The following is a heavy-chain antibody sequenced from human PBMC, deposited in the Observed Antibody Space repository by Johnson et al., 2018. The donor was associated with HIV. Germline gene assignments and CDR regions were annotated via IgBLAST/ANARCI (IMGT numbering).Heavy chain of an antibody. CDR1: GFTFSSYV. CDR3: ARDQSNGWNRGAFDI. J-gene: IGHJ3*02. Sequence: EVQLVESGGGLVQPGGSLRLSCAASGFTFSSYVMSWVRQAPGKGLAWVSVIYSGGNTYYADSVKGRFTISRDNSKNTLSLQMNSLRAEDTAVYYCARDQSNGWNRGAFDIWGQGTVVTVSS. D-gene: IGHD6-19*01. CDR2: IYSGGNT. V-gene: IGHV3-66*01.